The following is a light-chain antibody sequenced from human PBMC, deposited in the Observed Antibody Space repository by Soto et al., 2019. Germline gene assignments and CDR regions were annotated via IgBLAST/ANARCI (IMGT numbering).Light chain of an antibody. Sequence: IVFTQSPGTLSFSPGERATLSCRASQSVSSYLAWYQQKPGQAPRLLIYGASSRATGIPDRFSGSGSGTDFTLTISRLEPEDFAVYYCQQYGSSITFGQGTRPEIK. J-gene: IGKJ5*01. V-gene: IGKV3-20*01. CDR3: QQYGSSIT. CDR2: GAS. CDR1: QSVSSY.